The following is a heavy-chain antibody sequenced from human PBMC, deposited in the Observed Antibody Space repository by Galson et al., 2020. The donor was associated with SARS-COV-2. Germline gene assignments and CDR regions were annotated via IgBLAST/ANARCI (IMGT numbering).Heavy chain of an antibody. J-gene: IGHJ2*01. D-gene: IGHD4-17*01. V-gene: IGHV3-23*01. Sequence: TGGSLRLSCAASGFTFSSYAMSWVRQAPGKGLEWVSGISGSGDDTYYSDSVKGRFTISRDNSKNTLYLHLDSLRPEDTALFYCVKDQDYGIARTFDLWGRGTLVTVSS. CDR3: VKDQDYGIARTFDL. CDR1: GFTFSSYA. CDR2: ISGSGDDT.